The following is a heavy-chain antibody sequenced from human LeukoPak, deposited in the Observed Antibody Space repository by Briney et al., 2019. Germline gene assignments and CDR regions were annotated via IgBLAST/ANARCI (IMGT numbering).Heavy chain of an antibody. CDR1: GGSISSGDYY. V-gene: IGHV4-30-4*01. CDR2: IYYSGST. CDR3: ARGPNYVWGSYRYFDY. D-gene: IGHD3-16*02. J-gene: IGHJ4*02. Sequence: SETLSLTCTVSGGSISSGDYYGSWIRQAPGKCLEWVGYIYYSGSTSYNPSLKSRLTISVDTSKNQFSVKLNSVTAADTAVYYCARGPNYVWGSYRYFDYWGQGTLVTVSS.